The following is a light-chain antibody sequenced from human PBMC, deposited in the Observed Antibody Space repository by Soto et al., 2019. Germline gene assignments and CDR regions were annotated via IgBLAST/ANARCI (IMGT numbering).Light chain of an antibody. V-gene: IGLV2-18*02. CDR1: SSDIGSYNR. Sequence: QSALTQPPSVSGSPGQSVTISCTGTSSDIGSYNRVSWYQQSPGTAPKVVIYEVSSRPSGVPDRFSGSKSGNTASLTISGLQAEDEADYYCSSYTSSSPYVFGTGTKLTVL. J-gene: IGLJ1*01. CDR2: EVS. CDR3: SSYTSSSPYV.